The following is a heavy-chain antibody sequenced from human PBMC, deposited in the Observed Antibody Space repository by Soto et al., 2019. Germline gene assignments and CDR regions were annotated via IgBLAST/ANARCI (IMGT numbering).Heavy chain of an antibody. CDR2: ISSSSNSI. CDR1: GFTFSTYS. V-gene: IGHV3-48*01. CDR3: ARAYYYDSSVYYRWFDP. J-gene: IGHJ5*02. Sequence: VGPLRLSCAASGFTFSTYSMHWVRQAPGKGLEWISYISSSSNSIYYADSVKGRFTISRDDAKNSLYLQMNSLRAEDTAVYYCARAYYYDSSVYYRWFDPWGQGTLVTVSS. D-gene: IGHD3-22*01.